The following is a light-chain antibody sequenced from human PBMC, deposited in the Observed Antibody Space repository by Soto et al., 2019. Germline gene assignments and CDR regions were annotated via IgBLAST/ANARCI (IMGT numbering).Light chain of an antibody. CDR1: SSDVGGYNY. CDR3: SSYTSSNTLVL. V-gene: IGLV2-14*01. CDR2: EVS. J-gene: IGLJ2*01. Sequence: QSALTQPASVSGSPGQSITISCTGTSSDVGGYNYVSWYQQHPGKAPKLMIYEVSKRPSGVSNRFSGSKSGNTASLTISGLQAEDEADYYCSSYTSSNTLVLFGGGTKVTVL.